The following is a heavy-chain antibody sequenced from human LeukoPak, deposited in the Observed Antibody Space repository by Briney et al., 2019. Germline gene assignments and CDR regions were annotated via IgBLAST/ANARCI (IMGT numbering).Heavy chain of an antibody. Sequence: SETLSLTRAVYGGSFSGYYWSWIRQPPGKGLEWIGEINHSGSTNYNPSLKSRVTISADTSKNQFSLKLNSVTAADTAVYYCARHYGPWGQGTLVAVSS. CDR3: ARHYGP. J-gene: IGHJ5*02. V-gene: IGHV4-34*01. D-gene: IGHD3-16*01. CDR1: GGSFSGYY. CDR2: INHSGST.